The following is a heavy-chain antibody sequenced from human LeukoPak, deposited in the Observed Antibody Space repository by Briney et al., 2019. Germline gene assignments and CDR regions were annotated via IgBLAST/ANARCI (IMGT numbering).Heavy chain of an antibody. CDR1: GFTFSSYE. CDR2: ISSSGSTI. D-gene: IGHD5-18*01. Sequence: PGGSLRLSCAASGFTFSSYEMNWVRQAPGKGLEWVSYISSSGSTIYYADSVKGRFTISRDNAKNSLYLQMNSLRAEDTAVYYCARDSGTAMVTGGEIYYFDYWGQGTLVTVSS. CDR3: ARDSGTAMVTGGEIYYFDY. J-gene: IGHJ4*02. V-gene: IGHV3-48*03.